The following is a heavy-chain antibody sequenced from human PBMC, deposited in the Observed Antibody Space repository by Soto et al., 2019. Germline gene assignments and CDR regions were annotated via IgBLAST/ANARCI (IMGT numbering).Heavy chain of an antibody. CDR1: GGTFSSYA. V-gene: IGHV1-69*13. CDR2: IIPIFGTA. D-gene: IGHD3-16*02. Sequence: SVKVSCKASGGTFSSYAISWVRQAPGQGLEWMGGIIPIFGTANYAQKFQGRVTITADESTSTAYMELSSLRSEDTAVYYCARAGPHYDYVWGSYRYFWFDPWGQGTLVTVSS. CDR3: ARAGPHYDYVWGSYRYFWFDP. J-gene: IGHJ5*02.